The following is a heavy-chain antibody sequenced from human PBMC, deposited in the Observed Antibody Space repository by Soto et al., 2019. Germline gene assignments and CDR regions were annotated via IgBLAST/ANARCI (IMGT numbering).Heavy chain of an antibody. CDR3: AKSAMVRGGGWFDP. Sequence: EVQLLESGGGLVQPGGSLRLSCAASRFTFSTYALTWVRQAPGKGLEGVSDISGSGGNTYDADSVKGRFTISRDNSKNTLYLQMNSLRAEDTAVYYCAKSAMVRGGGWFDPWGQGTLVTVSS. CDR2: ISGSGGNT. CDR1: RFTFSTYA. J-gene: IGHJ5*02. D-gene: IGHD3-10*01. V-gene: IGHV3-23*01.